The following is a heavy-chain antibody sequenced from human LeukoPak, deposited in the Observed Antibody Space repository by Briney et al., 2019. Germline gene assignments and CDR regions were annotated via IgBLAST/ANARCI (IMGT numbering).Heavy chain of an antibody. CDR2: IIPIFGTA. CDR1: GGTFSSYA. D-gene: IGHD3-10*01. CDR3: ARDLDRYGSGSYYKRGLSDY. Sequence: ASVKASCKASGGTFSSYAISWVRQAPEQGLEWMGGIIPIFGTANYAQKFQGRVTITADESTSTAYMELSSLRSEDTAVYYCARDLDRYGSGSYYKRGLSDYWGQGTLVTVSS. J-gene: IGHJ4*02. V-gene: IGHV1-69*13.